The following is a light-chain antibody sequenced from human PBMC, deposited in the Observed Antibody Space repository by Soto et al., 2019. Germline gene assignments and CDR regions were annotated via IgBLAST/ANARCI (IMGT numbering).Light chain of an antibody. CDR3: SSFTRSSTRV. CDR2: EVN. V-gene: IGLV2-14*01. CDR1: SSDVGGYNY. J-gene: IGLJ1*01. Sequence: QSALPQPASVSGSPGQSITISCTGTSSDVGGYNYVSWFQQHPGKAPKLMIFEVNNRPSGVSDRFSGSKSGNTASLTISGLQPEDEADYYCSSFTRSSTRVFGGGTKVTVL.